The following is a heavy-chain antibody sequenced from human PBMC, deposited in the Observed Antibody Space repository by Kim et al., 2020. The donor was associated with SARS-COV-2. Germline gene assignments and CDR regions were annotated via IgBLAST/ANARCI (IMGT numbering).Heavy chain of an antibody. J-gene: IGHJ6*02. CDR3: ARGPHYYDSSGYYHYYGMDV. CDR1: GGSVSSGSYY. CDR2: IYYSGST. D-gene: IGHD3-22*01. V-gene: IGHV4-61*01. Sequence: SETLSLTCTVSGGSVSSGSYYWSWIRQPPGKGLEWIGYIYYSGSTNYNPSLKSRVTISVDTSKNQFSLKLSSVTAADTAVYYCARGPHYYDSSGYYHYYGMDVWGQGTTVTVSS.